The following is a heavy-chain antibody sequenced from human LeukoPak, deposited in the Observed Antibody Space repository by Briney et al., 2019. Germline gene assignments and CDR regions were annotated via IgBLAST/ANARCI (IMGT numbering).Heavy chain of an antibody. Sequence: SETLSLTCTVSGGSISSGDYYWSWIRQPPGKGLEWIGYTYYSGSTYYNPSLKSRVTISVDTSKNQFSLKLSSVTAADTAVYYCARTDYYYYYGMDVWGQGTTVTVSS. J-gene: IGHJ6*02. V-gene: IGHV4-30-4*01. CDR2: TYYSGST. CDR1: GGSISSGDYY. CDR3: ARTDYYYYYGMDV.